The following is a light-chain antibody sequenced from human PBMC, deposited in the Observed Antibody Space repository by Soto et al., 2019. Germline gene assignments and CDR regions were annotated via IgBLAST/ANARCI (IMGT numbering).Light chain of an antibody. Sequence: EIVLTQSPGTLSLSPGEGATLSCRASQSVGGTFLAWYQQKGGQAPRLLIHGASNRATGIPDRFSGSGSGTDFTLTISRLEPEDFAVYYCQQRSNWPSITFGQGTRLEIK. J-gene: IGKJ5*01. V-gene: IGKV3D-20*02. CDR3: QQRSNWPSIT. CDR2: GAS. CDR1: QSVGGTF.